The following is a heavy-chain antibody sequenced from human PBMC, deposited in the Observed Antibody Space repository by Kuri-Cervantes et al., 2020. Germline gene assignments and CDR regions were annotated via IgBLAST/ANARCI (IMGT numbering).Heavy chain of an antibody. V-gene: IGHV3-9*01. CDR3: ARDGYYYYYMDV. CDR1: GFTFDDYA. Sequence: SLKISCAASGFTFDDYAMHWVRQAPGKGLEWVSGISWNSGSIGYADSVKGRFTISRDNAKNSLYLQMNSLRAEDTAVYYCARDGYYYYYMDVWGKGTTVTVSS. J-gene: IGHJ6*03. CDR2: ISWNSGSI.